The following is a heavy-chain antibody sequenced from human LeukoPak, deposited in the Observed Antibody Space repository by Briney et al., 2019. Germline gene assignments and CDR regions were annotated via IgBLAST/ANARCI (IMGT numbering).Heavy chain of an antibody. CDR2: IWYDGSNK. J-gene: IGHJ4*02. D-gene: IGHD3-22*01. CDR1: GFTFSSYG. Sequence: GGSLRLSCAASGFTFSSYGMHWVRQAPGKGREWVAVIWYDGSNKYYADSVKGRFTISRHNSKHTLYLQMNSLRAEDTAVYYCAKDLDYDDSSGFPANWGQGSLVTVYS. CDR3: AKDLDYDDSSGFPAN. V-gene: IGHV3-33*06.